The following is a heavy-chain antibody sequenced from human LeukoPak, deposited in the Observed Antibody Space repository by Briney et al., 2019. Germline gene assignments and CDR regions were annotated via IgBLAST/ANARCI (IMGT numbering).Heavy chain of an antibody. Sequence: PVKVSCKASGGTFSSYAISWVRQAPGQGLEWMGRIIPIFGIANYAQKFQGRVTITADKSTSTAYKELSSLRSEDTAVYYCAIDCSSTSCYIATYFDYWGQGTLVTVSS. V-gene: IGHV1-69*04. CDR1: GGTFSSYA. D-gene: IGHD2-2*02. CDR3: AIDCSSTSCYIATYFDY. CDR2: IIPIFGIA. J-gene: IGHJ4*02.